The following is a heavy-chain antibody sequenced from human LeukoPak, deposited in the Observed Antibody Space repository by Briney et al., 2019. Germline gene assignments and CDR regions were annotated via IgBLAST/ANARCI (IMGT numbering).Heavy chain of an antibody. V-gene: IGHV1-46*01. J-gene: IGHJ4*02. Sequence: ASVKVSCKASGYTFTSYGISWVRQAPGQGLEWMGIINPSGGSTSYAQKFQGRVTMTRDASTSTVYMELSSLRSEDTAVYYCASVMSSWGGYFDYWGQGTLVTVSS. CDR2: INPSGGST. D-gene: IGHD6-13*01. CDR1: GYTFTSYG. CDR3: ASVMSSWGGYFDY.